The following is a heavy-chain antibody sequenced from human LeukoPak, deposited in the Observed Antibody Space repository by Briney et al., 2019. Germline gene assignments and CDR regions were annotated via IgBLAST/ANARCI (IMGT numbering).Heavy chain of an antibody. V-gene: IGHV1-3*01. CDR2: INPGNGNT. D-gene: IGHD3-22*01. Sequence: ASVKVSCKGSEYTFTSYAIHWVRQAPGQRLEWMGWINPGNGNTKYSQKFQDRVTITKDTSANTAYMELSSLRSEDTAVYYCARGNFYYDSSGHYPVPDYWGQGTLVTVSS. J-gene: IGHJ4*02. CDR1: EYTFTSYA. CDR3: ARGNFYYDSSGHYPVPDY.